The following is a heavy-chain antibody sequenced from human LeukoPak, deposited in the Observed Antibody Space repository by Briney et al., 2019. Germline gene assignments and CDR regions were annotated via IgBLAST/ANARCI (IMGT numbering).Heavy chain of an antibody. Sequence: GGSLRLSCAGSGFSFSDFYMDWVRQAPGKGLQWVGRIRDKLNSYTTRYAASVQGRFTISRDDLKNSLYLQMNSLKTEDTAVYYCARVNWNDGDYFDYWGQGALVTVSS. D-gene: IGHD1-1*01. CDR2: IRDKLNSYTT. V-gene: IGHV3-72*01. CDR3: ARVNWNDGDYFDY. J-gene: IGHJ4*02. CDR1: GFSFSDFY.